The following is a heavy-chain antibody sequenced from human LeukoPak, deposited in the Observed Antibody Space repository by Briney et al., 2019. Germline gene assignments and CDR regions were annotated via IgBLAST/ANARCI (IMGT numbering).Heavy chain of an antibody. J-gene: IGHJ4*02. CDR2: MNPNSGNT. Sequence: GASVKVSCKASGYTFTTYDINWVRQAAGQGLGWMGWMNPNSGNTGYAQKFQGRVTVTRDTSISTAYMELSSLRSEDTAVYYCARAVIVGTIQFDYWGQGTLVTVSS. CDR3: ARAVIVGTIQFDY. V-gene: IGHV1-8*01. CDR1: GYTFTTYD. D-gene: IGHD1-26*01.